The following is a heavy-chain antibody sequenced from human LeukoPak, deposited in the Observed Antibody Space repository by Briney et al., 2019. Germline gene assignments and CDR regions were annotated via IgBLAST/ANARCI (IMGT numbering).Heavy chain of an antibody. V-gene: IGHV3-7*01. Sequence: GGSLRLSCAASGFTFSSYWMHWVRQAPGKGLEWVANIKQDGSEKYYVDSVKGRFTISRDNARNTLYLQMNSLRAEDTAVYYCAKSDYFDSWGQGTLVTVSS. CDR1: GFTFSSYW. CDR2: IKQDGSEK. CDR3: AKSDYFDS. J-gene: IGHJ4*02.